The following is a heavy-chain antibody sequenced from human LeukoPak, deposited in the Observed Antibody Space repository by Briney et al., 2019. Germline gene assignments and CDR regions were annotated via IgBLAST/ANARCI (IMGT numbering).Heavy chain of an antibody. J-gene: IGHJ4*02. CDR2: ITRSSSAK. Sequence: GGSLRLSCVASGFTFSSYSMNWVRQAPGKGLEWVSYITRSSSAKFYADSVKGRFTISRDNAVNLLYLQMNSLRAEDTAVYYCTRDQEGSDYWGQGTLVTVSS. CDR3: TRDQEGSDY. CDR1: GFTFSSYS. V-gene: IGHV3-48*01.